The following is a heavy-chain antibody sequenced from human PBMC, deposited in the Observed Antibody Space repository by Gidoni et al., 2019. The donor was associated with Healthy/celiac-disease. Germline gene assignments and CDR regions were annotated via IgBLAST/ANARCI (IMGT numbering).Heavy chain of an antibody. Sequence: LEWMGRIIPIFGIANYAQKFQGRVTITADKSTSTAYMELSSLRSEDTAVYYCASMLTQWLEKPHTSYYGMDVWGQGTTVTVSS. V-gene: IGHV1-69*02. CDR2: IIPIFGIA. J-gene: IGHJ6*02. D-gene: IGHD6-19*01. CDR3: ASMLTQWLEKPHTSYYGMDV.